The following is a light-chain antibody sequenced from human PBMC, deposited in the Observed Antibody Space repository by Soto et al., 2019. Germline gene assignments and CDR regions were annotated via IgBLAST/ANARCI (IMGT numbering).Light chain of an antibody. CDR1: RSISSW. V-gene: IGKV1-5*03. Sequence: DIQMTQSPSTLSASVGDRVTITCRASRSISSWLAWYQQKAGNAPKSLIYKASSLESGVPSRFSGSGSGTEFTLTISSLQPDDFATYYCQQYLSYPITFGQGTRLEIK. CDR3: QQYLSYPIT. CDR2: KAS. J-gene: IGKJ5*01.